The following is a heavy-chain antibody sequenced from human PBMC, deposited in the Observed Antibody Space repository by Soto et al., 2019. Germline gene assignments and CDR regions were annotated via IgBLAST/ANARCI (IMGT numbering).Heavy chain of an antibody. CDR3: ARVASTIFGVVIIRAWFDP. J-gene: IGHJ5*02. CDR1: GGSFSGYD. V-gene: IGHV4-34*01. Sequence: SETLSLTCAVYGGSFSGYDWSWIRQPPGKGLEWIGDIYHSGSTNYNPSLKSRVTISVDKSKNQFSLKLSSVTAADTAVYYCARVASTIFGVVIIRAWFDPWGQGTLVTVSS. CDR2: IYHSGST. D-gene: IGHD3-3*01.